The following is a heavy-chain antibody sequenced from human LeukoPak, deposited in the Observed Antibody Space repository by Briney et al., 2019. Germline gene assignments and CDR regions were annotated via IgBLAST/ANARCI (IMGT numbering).Heavy chain of an antibody. J-gene: IGHJ3*02. CDR3: ARDDGILSGSYEGAFDI. CDR1: GGTFSSYA. V-gene: IGHV1-69*05. CDR2: IIPIFGTA. Sequence: ASVKVSCKASGGTFSSYAISWVRQAPGQGLEWMGRIIPIFGTANYAQKFQGRVTITTDESTSTAYMELSKLRSDDTAVYYCARDDGILSGSYEGAFDIWGQGTMVTVSS. D-gene: IGHD1-26*01.